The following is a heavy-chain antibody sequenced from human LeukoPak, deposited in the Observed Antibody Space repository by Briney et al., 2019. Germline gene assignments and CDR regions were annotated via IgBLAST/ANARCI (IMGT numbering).Heavy chain of an antibody. CDR3: AKDCYDFWSGYYTVIGY. V-gene: IGHV3-30*02. CDR1: GFTFSSYG. Sequence: GGSLRLSCAASGFTFSSYGMHWVRQAPGKGLEWVAFIRYDGSNKYYADSVKGRFTISRDNSKNTLYLQMNSLRAEDTAVYYCAKDCYDFWSGYYTVIGYWGQGTLVTVSS. CDR2: IRYDGSNK. J-gene: IGHJ4*02. D-gene: IGHD3-3*01.